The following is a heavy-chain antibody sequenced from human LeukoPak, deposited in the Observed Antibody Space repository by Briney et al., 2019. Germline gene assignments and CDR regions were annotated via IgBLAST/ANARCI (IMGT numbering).Heavy chain of an antibody. Sequence: PSETLSLTCVVYGGSFSGYYWSWIRQPPGKGLEWIGEINHSGSTNYNPSLKSRVTISVDTSKNQFSLKLSSVTAADTAVYYCARVGFRYYYGSGSYYNAWGQGTLVTVSS. CDR3: ARVGFRYYYGSGSYYNA. V-gene: IGHV4-34*01. D-gene: IGHD3-10*01. J-gene: IGHJ5*02. CDR2: INHSGST. CDR1: GGSFSGYY.